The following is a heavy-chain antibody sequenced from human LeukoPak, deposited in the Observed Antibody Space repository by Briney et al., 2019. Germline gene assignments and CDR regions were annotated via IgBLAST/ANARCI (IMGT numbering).Heavy chain of an antibody. CDR2: ISGYNGNT. CDR1: GYTFTSYG. Sequence: ASVKVSCKASGYTFTSYGISWVRQAPGKGLEWMGWISGYNGNTNYAQKLQGRVTMTTDTSTSTVYMELRSLRSDDTAVYYCARDSLDIVATRMYNWFDPWGQGTLVTVSS. V-gene: IGHV1-18*01. D-gene: IGHD5-12*01. J-gene: IGHJ5*02. CDR3: ARDSLDIVATRMYNWFDP.